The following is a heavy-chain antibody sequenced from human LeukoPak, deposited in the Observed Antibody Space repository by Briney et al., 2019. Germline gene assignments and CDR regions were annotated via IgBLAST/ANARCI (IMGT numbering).Heavy chain of an antibody. CDR3: AKDQVGSSGRWFDY. CDR1: GFTFSSYG. Sequence: GRSLRLSCAASGFTFSSYGMHWVRQAPGKGLEWVAVIWYDGSNKYYADSVKGRFTISRDNSKNTLYLQMNSLRAEDTAVYYCAKDQVGSSGRWFDYWGQGTLVTVSS. CDR2: IWYDGSNK. D-gene: IGHD3-22*01. J-gene: IGHJ4*02. V-gene: IGHV3-33*06.